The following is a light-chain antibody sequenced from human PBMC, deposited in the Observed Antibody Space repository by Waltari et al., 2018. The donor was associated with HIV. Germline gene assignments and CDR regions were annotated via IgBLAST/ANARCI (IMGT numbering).Light chain of an antibody. CDR3: QAADSSGTYKGNWV. Sequence: SYELTQPPSVSVSPGQTARITCSGAALPKPYAYRYQQKQGQSPGLVIYKDREMPSGIPGRFSGSSSGTTVTLTISGVQAEDEADYYCQAADSSGTYKGNWVFGGGTKLTVL. CDR2: KDR. V-gene: IGLV3-25*03. J-gene: IGLJ3*02. CDR1: ALPKPY.